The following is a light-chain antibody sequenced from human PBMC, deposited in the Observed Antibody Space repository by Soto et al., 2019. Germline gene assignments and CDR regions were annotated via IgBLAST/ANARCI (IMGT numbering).Light chain of an antibody. V-gene: IGKV3-20*01. CDR1: QSVSSSY. CDR2: GAS. Sequence: EIVLKQSPGTLSFSPGERATLSCRASQSVSSSYLAWYQQKPGQAPRLLIYGASSRATGIPDRFSGRGSGTDFTLTISRLEPEDFAVYYCQQYGSSQTFGQGTKLEIK. CDR3: QQYGSSQT. J-gene: IGKJ2*01.